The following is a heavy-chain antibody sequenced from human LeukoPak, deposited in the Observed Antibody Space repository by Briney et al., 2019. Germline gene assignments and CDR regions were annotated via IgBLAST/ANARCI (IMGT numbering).Heavy chain of an antibody. J-gene: IGHJ4*02. CDR3: AKDPGGYSYGPYGY. V-gene: IGHV3-23*01. CDR2: ISGSGVNT. CDR1: GFTFSSYA. Sequence: GGSLRLSCAASGFTFSSYAMSWVRQAPGKGLEWVSTISGSGVNTYYADSVWGRFTISRDNSKNTLYLQMNSLRAEDTAVYYCAKDPGGYSYGPYGYWGQGALVTVSS. D-gene: IGHD5-12*01.